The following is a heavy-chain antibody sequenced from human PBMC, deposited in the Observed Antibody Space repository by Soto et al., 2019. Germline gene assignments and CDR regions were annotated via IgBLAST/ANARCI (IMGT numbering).Heavy chain of an antibody. D-gene: IGHD6-13*01. CDR1: GFTFSSYV. CDR2: IWYDGSRT. Sequence: QVQLVESGGGVVQPGRSLRLSCVASGFTFSSYVMHWVRQAPGKGLEWVAVIWYDGSRTFYADSVKGRFTISRDNSKNTLYLQMNSLRAEDTAVYYCARDLVTSTSWGITPDVWGQGALVTVSS. J-gene: IGHJ1*01. CDR3: ARDLVTSTSWGITPDV. V-gene: IGHV3-33*01.